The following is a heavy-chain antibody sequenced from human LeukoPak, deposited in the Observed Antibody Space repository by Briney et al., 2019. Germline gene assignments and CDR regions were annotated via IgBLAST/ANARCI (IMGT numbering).Heavy chain of an antibody. V-gene: IGHV4-4*07. CDR1: GGSISSYY. J-gene: IGHJ4*02. CDR3: ARGGYSSGWYLPPFDY. CDR2: IYTSGST. Sequence: SETLSLTCTVSGGSISSYYWSWIRQPAGKGLEWIGRIYTSGSTNYNPSLKSRVTMSVDTSKNQFSLKLSSVIAADTAVYYCARGGYSSGWYLPPFDYWGQGTLVTVSS. D-gene: IGHD6-19*01.